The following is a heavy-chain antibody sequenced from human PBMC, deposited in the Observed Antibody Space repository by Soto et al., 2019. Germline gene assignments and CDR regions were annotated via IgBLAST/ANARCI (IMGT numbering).Heavy chain of an antibody. Sequence: PGGSLRLSCAASGFTFSSYAMHWVRQVPGKGLVWVARISGAGSSTTYADSVRGRFTISRDNAKNTVYLQMDSLRAEDTAVYYCARSLPGTYGAFDLWGQGTMVTVSS. CDR3: ARSLPGTYGAFDL. CDR2: ISGAGSST. V-gene: IGHV3-74*01. D-gene: IGHD1-7*01. J-gene: IGHJ3*01. CDR1: GFTFSSYA.